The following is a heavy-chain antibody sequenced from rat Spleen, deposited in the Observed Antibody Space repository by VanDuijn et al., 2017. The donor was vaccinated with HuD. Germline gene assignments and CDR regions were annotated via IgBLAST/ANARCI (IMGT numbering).Heavy chain of an antibody. CDR2: ISYDGDTT. Sequence: EVQLVESGGGLVQPGRSMKLSCAASGFTFSNYGLAWVRQAPKKGLEWVAYISYDGDTTYYRDSVKGRFTISRDNAKSTLYLQMDSLRSEDTATYYCTTRPYYSRYIMEDWGQGASVTVSS. J-gene: IGHJ4*01. D-gene: IGHD1-2*01. V-gene: IGHV5-20*01. CDR1: GFTFSNYG. CDR3: TTRPYYSRYIMED.